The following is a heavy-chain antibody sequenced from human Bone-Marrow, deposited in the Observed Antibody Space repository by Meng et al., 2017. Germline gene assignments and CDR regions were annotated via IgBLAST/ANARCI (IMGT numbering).Heavy chain of an antibody. D-gene: IGHD3-16*01. CDR1: GFTSGLSFNIYS. J-gene: IGHJ4*02. Sequence: GESLKISCAASGFTSGLSFNIYSMNWVRQAPGKGLEWLASINQDGSEKYYVDSVRGRFTISRDNAKNSLYLQTNSLRAEDTAVYYCARDSRPTYWGQGTLVTVSS. CDR2: INQDGSEK. CDR3: ARDSRPTY. V-gene: IGHV3-7*01.